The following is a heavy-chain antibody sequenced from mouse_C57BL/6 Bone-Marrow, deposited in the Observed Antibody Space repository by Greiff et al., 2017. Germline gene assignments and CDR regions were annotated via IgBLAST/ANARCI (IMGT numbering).Heavy chain of an antibody. D-gene: IGHD2-10*01. CDR2: IWSGGST. CDR3: ASLLLFAY. V-gene: IGHV2-2*01. CDR1: GFSLTSYG. Sequence: VQLQESGPGLVQPSQSLSITCPVSGFSLTSYGVHWVRQSPGKGLEWLGVIWSGGSTDYNAAFISRLSISKDNSKSQVFFKMNSLQADDTAIYYCASLLLFAYWGQGTLVTVSA. J-gene: IGHJ3*01.